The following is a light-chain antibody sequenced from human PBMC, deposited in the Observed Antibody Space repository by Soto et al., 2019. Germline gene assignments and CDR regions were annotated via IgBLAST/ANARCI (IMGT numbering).Light chain of an antibody. CDR1: HSVDSR. J-gene: IGKJ4*01. V-gene: IGKV3-15*01. Sequence: EIVMTQSPATLSVSPGDRATLSCRASHSVDSRLAWYQEKPGQAPRLLIYDASTRATGLPARFSGSGSGTEFTLTISSLQSEDFAGYYCQHYTNWPLTFGGGTKVEIK. CDR3: QHYTNWPLT. CDR2: DAS.